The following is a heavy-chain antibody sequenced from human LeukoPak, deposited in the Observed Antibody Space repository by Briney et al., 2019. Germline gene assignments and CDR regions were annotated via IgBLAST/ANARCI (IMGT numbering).Heavy chain of an antibody. CDR1: GYTFTSYG. CDR2: ISAYNGNT. V-gene: IGHV1-18*01. CDR3: ARDGHGSGSYYKY. D-gene: IGHD1-26*01. J-gene: IGHJ4*02. Sequence: ASVKVSCKASGYTFTSYGISWVRQAPGQGLEWMGWISAYNGNTNYAQKLQGRVTMTTDTSTSTACMELRSLRSDDTAVYYCARDGHGSGSYYKYWGQGTLVTVSS.